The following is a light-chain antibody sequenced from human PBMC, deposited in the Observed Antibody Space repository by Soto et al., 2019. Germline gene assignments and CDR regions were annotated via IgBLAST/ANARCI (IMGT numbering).Light chain of an antibody. CDR3: QSYDSSLSGYV. V-gene: IGLV1-40*01. J-gene: IGLJ1*01. CDR2: GNS. CDR1: SSNIGAGYD. Sequence: QPVRTRLASVRVSPAQMVTFSCTESSSNIGAGYDVHWYQQLPGTAPKLLIYGNSNRPSGVPDRFSGSKSGTSASLAITGLQAEDEADYYCQSYDSSLSGYVFGTGTKVTVL.